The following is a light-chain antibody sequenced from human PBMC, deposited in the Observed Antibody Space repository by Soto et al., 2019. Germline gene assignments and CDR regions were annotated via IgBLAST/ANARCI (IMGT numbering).Light chain of an antibody. J-gene: IGKJ4*01. CDR2: DAS. V-gene: IGKV3-15*01. CDR3: QQYNKWPLT. Sequence: EIVMTQSPATLSVSPGERATLSCRASESVSSLAWYQQKPGQVPRLLIYDASSRATGIPARFSGSGSGTEFTLTISSLQSEDVAVYYCQQYNKWPLTFGGGTKVEIK. CDR1: ESVSS.